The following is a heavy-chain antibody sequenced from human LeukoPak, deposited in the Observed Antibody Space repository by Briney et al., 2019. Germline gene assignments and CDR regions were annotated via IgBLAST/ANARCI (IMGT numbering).Heavy chain of an antibody. Sequence: GSLRLSCAASGFTFSNYGMHWVRQAPGKGLEWVAFIRYDGSTTHYADSVKGRFTISRDNSKNTLYLQMNSPRAEDTAVYYCAGDFDYWGQGTLVTVSS. CDR2: IRYDGSTT. V-gene: IGHV3-30*02. CDR3: AGDFDY. CDR1: GFTFSNYG. J-gene: IGHJ4*02.